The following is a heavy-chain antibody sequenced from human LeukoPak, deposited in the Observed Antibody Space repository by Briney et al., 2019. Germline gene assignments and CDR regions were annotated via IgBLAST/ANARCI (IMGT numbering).Heavy chain of an antibody. CDR1: GFAFSSYA. CDR3: AKDQVARRTSDAFDI. J-gene: IGHJ3*02. CDR2: ISVSGGST. D-gene: IGHD5-12*01. V-gene: IGHV3-23*01. Sequence: GGSLRLSCAASGFAFSSYAMNWVRQAPGKGLEWVSAISVSGGSTYYADFVKGRFTISRDNSKNTLYLQMNGLRAEDTAVYYCAKDQVARRTSDAFDIWGQGTMVTVSS.